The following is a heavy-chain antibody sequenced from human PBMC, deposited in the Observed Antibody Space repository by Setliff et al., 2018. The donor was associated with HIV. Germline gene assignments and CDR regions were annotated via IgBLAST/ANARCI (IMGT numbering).Heavy chain of an antibody. V-gene: IGHV3-7*01. CDR3: ARGGFGTGLDY. CDR1: GFTFSNYW. Sequence: PGGSLRLSCAASGFTFSNYWMSWVRQAPGKGLEWVAHINQDGSEKNHVDSVKGRFTISRDNAKNTVYLQMNSLRTEDTAVYYCARGGFGTGLDYWGLGALVTVSS. CDR2: INQDGSEK. D-gene: IGHD6-13*01. J-gene: IGHJ4*02.